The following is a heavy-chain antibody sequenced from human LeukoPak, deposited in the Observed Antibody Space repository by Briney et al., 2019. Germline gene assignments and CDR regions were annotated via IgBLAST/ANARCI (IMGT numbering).Heavy chain of an antibody. CDR2: ISYDGSNK. Sequence: GGSLRLSCAASGFTFSSYAMHWVRQAPGKGLEWVAVISYDGSNKYYADSVKGRFTISRDNSKNTLYLQMNSLKAEDTAVYYCAKELYNYGDYGAEGLDVGGQGTTVTVS. J-gene: IGHJ6*02. D-gene: IGHD4-17*01. CDR3: AKELYNYGDYGAEGLDV. V-gene: IGHV3-30*04. CDR1: GFTFSSYA.